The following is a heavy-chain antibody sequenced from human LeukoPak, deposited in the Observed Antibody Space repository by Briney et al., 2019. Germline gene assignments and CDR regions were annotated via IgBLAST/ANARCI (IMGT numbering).Heavy chain of an antibody. CDR3: ARGGWFGESPFDY. D-gene: IGHD3-10*01. Sequence: KPSQTLSLTCTVSGGSISSGSYYWSWIRQPAGKGLEWIGYIYYSGSTNYNPPLQSRVNISLDTSKNQFSLKLSSVTAADTAVYYCARGGWFGESPFDYWGQGTLVTVSS. CDR2: IYYSGST. J-gene: IGHJ4*02. CDR1: GGSISSGSYY. V-gene: IGHV4-61*09.